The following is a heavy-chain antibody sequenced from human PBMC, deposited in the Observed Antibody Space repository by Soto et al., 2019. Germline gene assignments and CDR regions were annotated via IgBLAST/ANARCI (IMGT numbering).Heavy chain of an antibody. J-gene: IGHJ6*02. D-gene: IGHD4-17*01. Sequence: LSLSCASSGFTFSSYTMNWVRQAPGTGLEGVSSISSSSSYIYYADSVKGRLTISRDNAKNSLYLQMNSLRAEDTAVYYCARDVVDGDYVGYYYGMDVWGQGTMVTVSS. CDR2: ISSSSSYI. CDR3: ARDVVDGDYVGYYYGMDV. CDR1: GFTFSSYT. V-gene: IGHV3-21*01.